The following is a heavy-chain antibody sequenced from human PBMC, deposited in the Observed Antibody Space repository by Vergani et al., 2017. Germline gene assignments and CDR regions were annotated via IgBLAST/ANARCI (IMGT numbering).Heavy chain of an antibody. Sequence: QLQLQESGPGLVKPSETLSLTCTVSGGSISSSSYYWGWIRQPPGKGLEWIGSIYHSGSTYYNPSLKSRVTISVDTSKNQFSLKLSSVTAADTAVYYCARQDSVVVVAATPENDAFDIWGQGPMVTVSS. J-gene: IGHJ3*02. V-gene: IGHV4-39*01. CDR3: ARQDSVVVVAATPENDAFDI. CDR1: GGSISSSSYY. D-gene: IGHD2-15*01. CDR2: IYHSGST.